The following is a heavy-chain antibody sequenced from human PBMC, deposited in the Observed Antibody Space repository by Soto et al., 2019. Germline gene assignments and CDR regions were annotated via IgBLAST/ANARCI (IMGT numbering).Heavy chain of an antibody. CDR1: GFTFSDYF. D-gene: IGHD3-3*01. CDR2: INNDATYR. CDR3: GKGDRIFGVVVD. J-gene: IGHJ4*02. Sequence: PGGSLRLSCAGSGFTFSDYFITWIRQAPGKGLEWISYINNDATYRKYADSVKGRFTVSRDNAKNSVFLQMNSLRPEDTALYYCGKGDRIFGVVVDWGPGTLVTLSS. V-gene: IGHV3-11*06.